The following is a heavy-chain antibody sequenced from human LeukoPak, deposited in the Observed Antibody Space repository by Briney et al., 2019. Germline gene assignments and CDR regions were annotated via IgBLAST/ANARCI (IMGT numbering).Heavy chain of an antibody. Sequence: GGSLRLSCATSGFTFSSYWMSWVRQAPGKGLEWVANIKQDGSEKYYVDSVKGRFTISRDNDKNSLYLQMNSLRAEDTAVYYCARVRVGATVDYWGQGTLVTVSS. D-gene: IGHD1-26*01. V-gene: IGHV3-7*01. CDR2: IKQDGSEK. CDR1: GFTFSSYW. J-gene: IGHJ4*02. CDR3: ARVRVGATVDY.